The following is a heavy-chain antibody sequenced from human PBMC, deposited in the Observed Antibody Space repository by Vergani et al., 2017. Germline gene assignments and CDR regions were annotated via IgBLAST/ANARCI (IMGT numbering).Heavy chain of an antibody. CDR2: INPNSGRT. D-gene: IGHD6-13*01. Sequence: QVQLVQSGAEVKKPGASVKVSCKASGYTFTGYYMHWVRQAPGQGLEWMGWINPNSGRTNYAQKFQGRVSMTRDTSISTAYMELSRLTYDDTAVYYCARGEAAWGQGTLVTVSS. CDR1: GYTFTGYY. V-gene: IGHV1-2*02. CDR3: ARGEAA. J-gene: IGHJ4*02.